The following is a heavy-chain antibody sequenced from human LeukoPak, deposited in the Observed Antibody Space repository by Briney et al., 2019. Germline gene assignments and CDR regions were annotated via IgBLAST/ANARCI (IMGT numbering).Heavy chain of an antibody. V-gene: IGHV4-39*01. CDR3: ARQGARNPVWFGELLGYYYYYYMDV. D-gene: IGHD3-10*01. Sequence: TSETLSLTCTVSGGSISSRPYYWGWVRQPPGKGLEWIGTISYSGSTYYNPSLKSRVTISVDTSKNQFSLKLSSVTAADTAVYYCARQGARNPVWFGELLGYYYYYYMDVWGKGTTVTISS. J-gene: IGHJ6*03. CDR2: ISYSGST. CDR1: GGSISSRPYY.